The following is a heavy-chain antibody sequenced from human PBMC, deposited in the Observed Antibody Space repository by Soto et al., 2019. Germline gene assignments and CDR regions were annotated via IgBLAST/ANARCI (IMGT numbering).Heavy chain of an antibody. CDR1: GGSISSGDYY. Sequence: SETLSLTCTVSGGSISSGDYYWSWIRQPPGKGLEWIGYIYYSGSTYYNPSLKSRVTISVDTSKNQFSLKLSSVTAADTAVYYCARDLYYDFWSANYTGGYYYYGMDVWGQGTTVT. CDR2: IYYSGST. V-gene: IGHV4-30-4*01. J-gene: IGHJ6*02. CDR3: ARDLYYDFWSANYTGGYYYYGMDV. D-gene: IGHD3-3*01.